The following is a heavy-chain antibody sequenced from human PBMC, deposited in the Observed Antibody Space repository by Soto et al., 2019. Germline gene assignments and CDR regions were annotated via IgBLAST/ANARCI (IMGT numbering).Heavy chain of an antibody. CDR2: ISSSSSTI. Sequence: PGGSLRLSCAASGFTFSSYSMNWVRQAPGKGLEWVSYISSSSSTIYYADSVKGRVTISRDDAKNSLYLQMNSLRAEDTAVYYCARDPFYGAIDYWGLGTLVTVSS. V-gene: IGHV3-48*04. CDR3: ARDPFYGAIDY. D-gene: IGHD3-10*01. CDR1: GFTFSSYS. J-gene: IGHJ4*02.